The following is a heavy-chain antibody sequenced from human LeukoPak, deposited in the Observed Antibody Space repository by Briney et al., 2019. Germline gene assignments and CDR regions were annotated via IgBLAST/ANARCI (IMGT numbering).Heavy chain of an antibody. D-gene: IGHD3-22*01. J-gene: IGHJ5*02. CDR3: ARDSLNYYYDSSGYYARLNWFDP. V-gene: IGHV1-18*01. Sequence: ASVKVSCQASGYTFSSYGLNWVRPAPGQGLEWMGWISAYNANTNYAQKLQGRVTMTTDTSTSIAYMELRSLRSDDTAVYYCARDSLNYYYDSSGYYARLNWFDPWGQGTLVTVSS. CDR2: ISAYNANT. CDR1: GYTFSSYG.